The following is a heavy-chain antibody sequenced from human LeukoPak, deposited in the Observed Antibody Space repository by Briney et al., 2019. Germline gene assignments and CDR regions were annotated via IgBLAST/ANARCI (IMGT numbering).Heavy chain of an antibody. CDR2: IYYSGST. CDR3: ARPSQYYYDSSHMFGGAFGI. V-gene: IGHV4-59*08. Sequence: SETLSLTCTVSGGSISSYYWSWIRQPPGKGLEWIGYIYYSGSTNYNPSLKSRVTISVDTSKNQFSLKLSSVTAADTAVYYCARPSQYYYDSSHMFGGAFGIWGQGTMVTVSS. D-gene: IGHD3-22*01. J-gene: IGHJ3*02. CDR1: GGSISSYY.